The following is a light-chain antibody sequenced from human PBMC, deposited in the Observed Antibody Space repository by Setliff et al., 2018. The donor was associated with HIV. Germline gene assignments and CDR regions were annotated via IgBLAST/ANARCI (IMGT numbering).Light chain of an antibody. V-gene: IGLV1-44*01. CDR3: AAFDDTLNGPV. Sequence: QSVLTQPPSASGSPGQRVTISCSGSRSNIGSGPVNWYQQLPGAAPKLLIYSNNQRPSGVPDRFSASKSGTSASLAISGLQSEDESDYFCAAFDDTLNGPVFGTGTKVTV. CDR2: SNN. J-gene: IGLJ1*01. CDR1: RSNIGSGP.